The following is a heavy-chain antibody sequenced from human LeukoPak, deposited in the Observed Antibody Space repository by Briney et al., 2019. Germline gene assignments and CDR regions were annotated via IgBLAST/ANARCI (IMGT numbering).Heavy chain of an antibody. CDR1: GYTFTGYY. CDR3: ARDRTHGSYYDY. D-gene: IGHD1-26*01. J-gene: IGHJ4*02. Sequence: ASVKVSCKASGYTFTGYYMRWVRQAPGQGLEWMGWINPNSGGTNYAQKFQGRVTMTRDTSISTAYMELSRLRSDDTAVYYCARDRTHGSYYDYWGQGTLVTVSS. CDR2: INPNSGGT. V-gene: IGHV1-2*02.